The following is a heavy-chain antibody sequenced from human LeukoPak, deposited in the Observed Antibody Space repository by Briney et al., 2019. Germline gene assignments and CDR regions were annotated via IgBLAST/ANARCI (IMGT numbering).Heavy chain of an antibody. J-gene: IGHJ4*02. V-gene: IGHV2-70*11. Sequence: SGPTLVNPKQSLTLTCTFSGFSLSTSGMCVSWIRQAPGKALEWLARIDWDDDKYYSASLKTRLTISKDTSKNQVVLTMTNMDPVDTATYYCARSSYYDSSGSYYPNTLYYFDYWGQGTLVTVSS. CDR3: ARSSYYDSSGSYYPNTLYYFDY. CDR2: IDWDDDK. D-gene: IGHD3-22*01. CDR1: GFSLSTSGMC.